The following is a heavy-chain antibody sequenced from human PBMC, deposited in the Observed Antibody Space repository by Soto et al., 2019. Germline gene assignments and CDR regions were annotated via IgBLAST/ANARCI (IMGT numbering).Heavy chain of an antibody. D-gene: IGHD6-13*01. J-gene: IGHJ5*02. V-gene: IGHV4-39*01. CDR3: ATEPGYSSSSGWFDP. CDR1: GGSISSSSYY. CDR2: IYYSGST. Sequence: LSLTCTVSGGSISSSSYYWGWIRQPPGKGLEWIGSIYYSGSTYYNPSLKSRVTISVDTSKNQFSLKLSSVTAADTAVYYCATEPGYSSSSGWFDPWGQGTLVTVSS.